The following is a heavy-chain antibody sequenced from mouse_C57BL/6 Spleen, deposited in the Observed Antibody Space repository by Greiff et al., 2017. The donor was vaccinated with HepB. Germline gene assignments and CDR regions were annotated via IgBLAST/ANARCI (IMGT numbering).Heavy chain of an antibody. V-gene: IGHV1-82*01. CDR3: ARPTGGSSVYWYFDV. J-gene: IGHJ1*03. Sequence: QVQLQQSGPELVKPGASVKISCKASGYAFSSSWMNWVKQRPGKGLEWIGRIYPGDGDTNYNGKFKGKATLTADKSSSTAYMQLSSLTSEDSAVYFCARPTGGSSVYWYFDVWGTGTTVTVSS. CDR2: IYPGDGDT. CDR1: GYAFSSSW. D-gene: IGHD1-1*01.